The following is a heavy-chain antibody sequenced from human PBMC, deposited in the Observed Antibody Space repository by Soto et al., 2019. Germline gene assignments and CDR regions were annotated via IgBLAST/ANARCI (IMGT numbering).Heavy chain of an antibody. D-gene: IGHD2-2*01. V-gene: IGHV4-31*02. J-gene: IGHJ4*02. CDR2: IYYSGST. CDR3: ASRYCSSTSCYPKFDY. CDR1: GGSISSGGYY. Sequence: SETLSLTCTVSGGSISSGGYYWSWIRQHPGKGLEWIGYIYYSGSTYYNPSLKSRVTISVDTSKNQFSLKLSSVTAADTAVYYCASRYCSSTSCYPKFDYWGQGTLVTVSS.